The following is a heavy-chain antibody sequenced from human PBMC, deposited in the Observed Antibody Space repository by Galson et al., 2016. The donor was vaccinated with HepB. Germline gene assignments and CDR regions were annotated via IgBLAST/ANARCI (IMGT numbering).Heavy chain of an antibody. D-gene: IGHD2-21*01. CDR3: AAYLGV. J-gene: IGHJ4*02. CDR1: GFTLSNYW. CDR2: IKSDGSST. Sequence: SLRLSCAASGFTLSNYWMDWVRQAPGEGLVWVSRIKSDGSSTSYADSVKGRFTISRDNAKNMLYLQMNSLRAEDTAVYYCAAYLGVWGQGTLVTVSS. V-gene: IGHV3-74*01.